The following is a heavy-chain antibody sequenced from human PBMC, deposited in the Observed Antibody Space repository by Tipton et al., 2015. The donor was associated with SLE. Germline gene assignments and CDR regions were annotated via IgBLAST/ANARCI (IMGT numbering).Heavy chain of an antibody. CDR1: GFTFSSYD. J-gene: IGHJ3*02. V-gene: IGHV3-13*01. CDR3: ARRHAISGTFDI. CDR2: IGTAGDT. Sequence: GSLRLSCAASGFTFSSYDMHWVRQATGKGLEWVSAIGTAGDTYYPGSVKGRFTISRENAKNSLYLQMNSLRAGDTAVYYCARRHAISGTFDIWGQGTMVTVSS. D-gene: IGHD1-14*01.